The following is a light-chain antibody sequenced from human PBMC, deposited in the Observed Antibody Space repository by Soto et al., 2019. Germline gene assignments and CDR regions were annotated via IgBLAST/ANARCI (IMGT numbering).Light chain of an antibody. CDR3: QQYGSSLYT. Sequence: EIVLTQSPGTLSLSPGERATVSCRASQSVNNNYVAWYQQKSGQAPRLLIFAASSRAPGIPGRFSGSGSGADFTITITRLEPDDFAVYYCQQYGSSLYTFGQGTKLEIK. CDR2: AAS. CDR1: QSVNNNY. J-gene: IGKJ2*01. V-gene: IGKV3-20*01.